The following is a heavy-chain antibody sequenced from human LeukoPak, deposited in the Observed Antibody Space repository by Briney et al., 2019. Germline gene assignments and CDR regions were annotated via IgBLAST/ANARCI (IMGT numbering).Heavy chain of an antibody. CDR3: ARDGPYCSGGSCFDY. Sequence: SETLSLTCTVSGDSISSSVYYWSWIPQHPGKGLEWIGYIYYSGSTYYNPSLTSRVTISVDTSKNQFSLKLTSVTAADTAIYYCARDGPYCSGGSCFDYWGQGTLVTVSS. J-gene: IGHJ4*02. CDR2: IYYSGST. D-gene: IGHD2-15*01. CDR1: GDSISSSVYY. V-gene: IGHV4-31*03.